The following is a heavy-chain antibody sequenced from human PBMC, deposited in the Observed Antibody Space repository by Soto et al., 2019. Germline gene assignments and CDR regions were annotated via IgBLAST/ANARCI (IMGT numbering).Heavy chain of an antibody. Sequence: EGSLRLSCAASGFTFSSYWMSWVRQAPGKGLEWVANIKQDGSEKYYVDSVKGRFTISRDNAKNSLYLQMNSLRAEDTAVYYCARDIVVVVAATPWYYYMDVWGKGTTVTVSS. V-gene: IGHV3-7*01. CDR3: ARDIVVVVAATPWYYYMDV. D-gene: IGHD2-15*01. CDR1: GFTFSSYW. CDR2: IKQDGSEK. J-gene: IGHJ6*03.